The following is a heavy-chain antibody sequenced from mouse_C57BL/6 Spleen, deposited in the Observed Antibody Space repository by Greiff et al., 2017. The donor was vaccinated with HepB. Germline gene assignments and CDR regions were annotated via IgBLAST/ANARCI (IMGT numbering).Heavy chain of an antibody. CDR3: ARDSIRAMDY. J-gene: IGHJ4*01. CDR1: GFTFSDFY. D-gene: IGHD2-3*01. Sequence: DVKLVESGGGLVQSGRSLRLSCATSGFTFSDFYMEWVRQAPGKGLEWIAASRNKANDYTTEYSASVKGRFIVSRDTSQSILYLQMNALRAEDTAIYYCARDSIRAMDYWGQGTSVTVSS. CDR2: SRNKANDYTT. V-gene: IGHV7-1*01.